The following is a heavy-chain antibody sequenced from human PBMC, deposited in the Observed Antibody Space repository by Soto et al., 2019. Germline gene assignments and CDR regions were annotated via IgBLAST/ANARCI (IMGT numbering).Heavy chain of an antibody. D-gene: IGHD5-18*01. J-gene: IGHJ6*02. CDR2: MNPNGGNT. Sequence: ASVKVSCKASGYTFTSYDINWVRQATGQGLEWMGWMNPNGGNTGYAQKLQGRVTMTRNTSTSIAYMELRSLRSDDTAVYYCARDIATAEYYYYGMDVWGQGTTVTVSS. V-gene: IGHV1-8*01. CDR3: ARDIATAEYYYYGMDV. CDR1: GYTFTSYD.